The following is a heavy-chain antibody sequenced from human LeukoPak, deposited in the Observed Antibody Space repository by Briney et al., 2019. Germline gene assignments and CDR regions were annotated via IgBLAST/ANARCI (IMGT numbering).Heavy chain of an antibody. J-gene: IGHJ5*02. Sequence: PGRSLRLSCVASGIDFKVYEMHWARQSPGKGLEWVALISDNGLRTNYAESLKGRFIVSRDNSKNTMDLQMNDLRVEDTGVYFCARERRGYGYGTLDPWGQGTLVTVSS. V-gene: IGHV3-30*04. CDR1: GIDFKVYE. CDR2: ISDNGLRT. CDR3: ARERRGYGYGTLDP. D-gene: IGHD5-12*01.